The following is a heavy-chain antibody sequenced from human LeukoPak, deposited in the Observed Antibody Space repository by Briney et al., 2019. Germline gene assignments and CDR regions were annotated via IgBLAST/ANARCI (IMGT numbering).Heavy chain of an antibody. V-gene: IGHV1-46*01. CDR2: INPSGGST. J-gene: IGHJ6*02. Sequence: GASVKVSCKASGYTFTSYYMHWGRQAPGQGLEWMGIINPSGGSTSYAQKFQGRVTMTRDTSTSTVYMELSSLRSEDTAVYYCANSARSSSGHRDYYYYYGMDVWGQGTTVTVSS. CDR3: ANSARSSSGHRDYYYYYGMDV. D-gene: IGHD6-19*01. CDR1: GYTFTSYY.